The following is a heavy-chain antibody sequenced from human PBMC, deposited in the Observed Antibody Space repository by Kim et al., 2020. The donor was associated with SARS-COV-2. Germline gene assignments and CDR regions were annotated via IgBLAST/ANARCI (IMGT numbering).Heavy chain of an antibody. CDR3: VLLRGGLDP. Sequence: GGSLRLSCAASGFTFSRYWMTWVRQAPGKGLEWVANIKETSSEKYYVDSVRGRFTISRDNAKNSVYLQMNSLRVEDTAMYYCVLLRGGLDPWGQGTLVTVST. D-gene: IGHD3-16*01. V-gene: IGHV3-7*01. CDR1: GFTFSRYW. J-gene: IGHJ5*02. CDR2: IKETSSEK.